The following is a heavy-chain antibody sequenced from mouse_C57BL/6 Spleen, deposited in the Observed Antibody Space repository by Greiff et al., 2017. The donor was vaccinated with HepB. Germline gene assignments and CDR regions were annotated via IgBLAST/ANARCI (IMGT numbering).Heavy chain of an antibody. Sequence: EVKVVESEGGLVQPGSSMKLSCTASGFTFSDYYMAWVRQVPEKGLEWVANINYDGSSTYYLDSLKSRFIISRDNAKNILYLQMSSLKSEDTATYYCARDRHYYGSSYYFDYWGQGTTLTVSS. J-gene: IGHJ2*01. D-gene: IGHD1-1*01. V-gene: IGHV5-16*01. CDR2: INYDGSST. CDR3: ARDRHYYGSSYYFDY. CDR1: GFTFSDYY.